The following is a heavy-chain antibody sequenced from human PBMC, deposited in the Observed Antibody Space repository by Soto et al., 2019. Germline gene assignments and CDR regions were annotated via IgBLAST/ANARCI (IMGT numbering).Heavy chain of an antibody. J-gene: IGHJ6*02. CDR1: GFTFIDYY. CDR3: ARDFEERCHYYYYAVDV. Sequence: QVQLVESGGGLVKPGGSLRLSCAASGFTFIDYYMTWIRQAPGKGLEWVSYISSNGDTVYYGDSVKGRFTISRDNARNSLYLQMNSLRAEDTAVYYCARDFEERCHYYYYAVDVWGQGTTVTVSS. D-gene: IGHD4-17*01. CDR2: ISSNGDTV. V-gene: IGHV3-11*01.